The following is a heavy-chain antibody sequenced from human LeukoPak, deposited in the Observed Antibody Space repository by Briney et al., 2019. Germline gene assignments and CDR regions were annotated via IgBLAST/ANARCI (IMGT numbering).Heavy chain of an antibody. V-gene: IGHV1-46*01. CDR2: INPSGGST. Sequence: ASVRVSCKASGYTFTSYYMHWVRQAPGQGLEWMGIINPSGGSTSYAQKFQGRVTMTRDTSTSTVYMELSSLRSEDTAVYYCARGPKTGYSSGYLDYWGQGTLATVSS. CDR3: ARGPKTGYSSGYLDY. D-gene: IGHD6-19*01. CDR1: GYTFTSYY. J-gene: IGHJ4*02.